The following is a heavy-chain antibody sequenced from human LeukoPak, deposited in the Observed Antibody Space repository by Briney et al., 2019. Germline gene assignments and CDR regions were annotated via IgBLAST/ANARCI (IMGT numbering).Heavy chain of an antibody. CDR2: IKSDGSST. Sequence: GGSLRLSCAASGFTFSSYWMHWVRQAPGKGLVWVSRIKSDGSSTSYADSVEGRFTISRDNAKNTVYLQMNSLRAEDTAVYYCATSRTFDYWGQGTLVTVSS. CDR1: GFTFSSYW. J-gene: IGHJ4*02. V-gene: IGHV3-74*01. CDR3: ATSRTFDY.